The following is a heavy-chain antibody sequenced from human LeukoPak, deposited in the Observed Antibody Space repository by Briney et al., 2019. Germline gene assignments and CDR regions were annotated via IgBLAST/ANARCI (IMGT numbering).Heavy chain of an antibody. J-gene: IGHJ6*02. CDR1: GFTFSSYA. V-gene: IGHV3-30*04. Sequence: GGSLRLSCAASGFTFSSYAMHWVRQAPGKGLEWVAVISYDGSNKYYADSVKGRFTISRDNSMNTLYLQMNSLGAEDTAVYYCARILRFLEWLPKCPYCYYGMDVWGQGTTVTVSS. CDR3: ARILRFLEWLPKCPYCYYGMDV. D-gene: IGHD3-3*01. CDR2: ISYDGSNK.